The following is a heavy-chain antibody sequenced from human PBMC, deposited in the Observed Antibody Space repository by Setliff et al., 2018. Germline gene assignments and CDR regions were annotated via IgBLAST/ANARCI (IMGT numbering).Heavy chain of an antibody. CDR3: VRGRTSGLFLSRFDP. CDR2: VYYSGTA. CDR1: GGSFTPYY. D-gene: IGHD2-21*01. V-gene: IGHV4-59*01. Sequence: SETLSLTCTVSGGSFTPYYWSWIRQPPGKGLEWIGYVYYSGTAYYNPSLKSRVTVIVDTSKNQFSLRLSSVTAADTAIYFCVRGRTSGLFLSRFDPWGQGTLVTVSS. J-gene: IGHJ5*02.